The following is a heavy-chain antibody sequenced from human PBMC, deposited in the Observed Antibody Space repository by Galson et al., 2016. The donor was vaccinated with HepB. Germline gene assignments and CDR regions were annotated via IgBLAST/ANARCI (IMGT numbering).Heavy chain of an antibody. CDR2: ICHSGRS. CDR3: ARRTSSWYYFGY. J-gene: IGHJ4*02. Sequence: LRLSCAASGFTFSSYAMHWVRQAPGPGREWIGDICHSGRSNYNPSLKCRVTILVDKSNNQLSLKPSAVTAADSAVYYCARRTSSWYYFGYWGQGTLVTVSS. D-gene: IGHD2-2*01. CDR1: GFTFSSYA. V-gene: IGHV4-4*02.